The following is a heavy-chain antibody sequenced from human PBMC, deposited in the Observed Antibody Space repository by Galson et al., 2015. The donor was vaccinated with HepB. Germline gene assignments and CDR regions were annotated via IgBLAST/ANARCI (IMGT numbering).Heavy chain of an antibody. CDR1: GFTFSRQG. Sequence: SLRLSCAASGFTFSRQGMHWVRQAPGKGLEWVAVIWYDGTNDNYGDAVKGRFTVSRDNSKNTLYLQMNSLRVEDTAVYYCARGGFTGYSFDYWGQGTLVTVSS. D-gene: IGHD3-9*01. V-gene: IGHV3-33*01. CDR3: ARGGFTGYSFDY. J-gene: IGHJ4*02. CDR2: IWYDGTND.